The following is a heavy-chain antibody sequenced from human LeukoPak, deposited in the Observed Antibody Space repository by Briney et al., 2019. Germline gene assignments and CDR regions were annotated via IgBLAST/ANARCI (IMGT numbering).Heavy chain of an antibody. CDR3: ARDLAGIAAAGTLNRIRGPYNWFDP. V-gene: IGHV7-4-1*02. D-gene: IGHD6-13*01. CDR1: GYTFTSYA. CDR2: INTNTGNP. J-gene: IGHJ5*02. Sequence: ASVKVSCKASGYTFTSYAMNWVRQAPGQGLEWMGWINTNTGNPTYAQGFTGRFVFSLDTSVSTAYLQISSLKAEDTAVYYCARDLAGIAAAGTLNRIRGPYNWFDPWGQGTLVTVSS.